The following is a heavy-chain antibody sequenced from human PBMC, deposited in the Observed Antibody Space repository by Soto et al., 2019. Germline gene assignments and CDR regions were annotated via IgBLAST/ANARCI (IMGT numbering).Heavy chain of an antibody. Sequence: EVQLVQSGAEVKKPGESLKISCEGSGFNFANSWISWVRQRPGKGLEWTGIIYPGDSETRYSPSFQGQVTNAADRCSMTGLLAWNTVGASGTGKDYCGRSPTVAGIAGGDGCRFWGQGTMFRVSS. CDR1: GFNFANSW. D-gene: IGHD6-13*01. CDR2: IYPGDSET. CDR3: GRSPTVAGIAGGDGCRF. J-gene: IGHJ3*01. V-gene: IGHV5-51*01.